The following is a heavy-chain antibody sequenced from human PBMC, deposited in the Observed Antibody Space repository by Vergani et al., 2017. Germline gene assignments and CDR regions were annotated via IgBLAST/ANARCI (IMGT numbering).Heavy chain of an antibody. V-gene: IGHV1-2*02. CDR3: VGRTGGGRGAGCYSAPVYMDV. CDR2: IDTKSGDT. Sequence: QVQLVQSGSEVKKPWASMKVSCKASGYIFTDYYIHWVRQAPGQGPEWMGWIDTKSGDTSYAQQFQGRVTMTRVPSLRSAYMDLGRLTSDDSAVYYCVGRTGGGRGAGCYSAPVYMDVWGEGTTVTVSS. CDR1: GYIFTDYY. D-gene: IGHD3-9*01. J-gene: IGHJ6*03.